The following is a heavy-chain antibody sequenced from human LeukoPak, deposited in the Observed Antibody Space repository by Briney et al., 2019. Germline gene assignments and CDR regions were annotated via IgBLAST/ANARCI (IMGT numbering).Heavy chain of an antibody. CDR1: GFTFSSYS. Sequence: PGGSLRLSCAASGFTFSSYSMNWVRQAPGKGLEWVSSISSSSSYIYYADSVKGRFTISRDNPKNSLYLQMNSLRAEDTAVYYCARDRFGPNWFDPWGQGTLVTVSS. D-gene: IGHD3-10*01. V-gene: IGHV3-21*01. J-gene: IGHJ5*02. CDR2: ISSSSSYI. CDR3: ARDRFGPNWFDP.